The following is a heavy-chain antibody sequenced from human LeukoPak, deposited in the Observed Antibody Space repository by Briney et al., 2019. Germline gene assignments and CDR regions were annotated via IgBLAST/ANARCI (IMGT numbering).Heavy chain of an antibody. CDR2: IYSGGST. CDR1: GFXVNNAW. D-gene: IGHD3-10*01. J-gene: IGHJ4*02. CDR3: ARATMVRNVAIDY. Sequence: GGSLRLSCAAFGFXVNNAWMSWVRQAPGKGLEWVSVIYSGGSTYYADSVKGRFTISRDNSKNTLYLQMNSLRAEDTAVYYCARATMVRNVAIDYWGQGTLVTVSS. V-gene: IGHV3-53*01.